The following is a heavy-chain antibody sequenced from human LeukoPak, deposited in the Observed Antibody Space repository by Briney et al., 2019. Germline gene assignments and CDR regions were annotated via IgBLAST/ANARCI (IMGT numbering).Heavy chain of an antibody. CDR2: ISTDGSRP. D-gene: IGHD2-15*01. J-gene: IGHJ4*02. V-gene: IGHV3-74*01. CDR3: VRDGQGSTPLDY. CDR1: GFTFSSHW. Sequence: GGSLRLSCAASGFTFSSHWMHWVRQAPGKGLVWVSGISTDGSRPRYADSVNGRFTISRDNAKNTLYLQMNRLRAEDTAVYFCVRDGQGSTPLDYWGQGTLVTVSS.